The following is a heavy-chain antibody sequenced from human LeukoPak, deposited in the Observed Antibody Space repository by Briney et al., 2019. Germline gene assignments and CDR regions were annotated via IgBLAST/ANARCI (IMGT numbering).Heavy chain of an antibody. CDR1: GFTFSNYD. V-gene: IGHV3-23*01. CDR3: AKDTTTVYHGPFDP. Sequence: GGSLRLSCAASGFTFSNYDMHWVRQATGKGLEWVSAISGSGGSTYYADSVKGRFTISRDNSKNTLYLQMNSLRAEDTAVYYCAKDTTTVYHGPFDPWGQGTLVTVSS. J-gene: IGHJ5*02. CDR2: ISGSGGST. D-gene: IGHD1-1*01.